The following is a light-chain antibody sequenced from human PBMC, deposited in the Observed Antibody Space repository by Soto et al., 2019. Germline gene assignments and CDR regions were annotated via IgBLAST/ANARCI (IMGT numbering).Light chain of an antibody. J-gene: IGKJ1*01. CDR3: QQSYSTSWT. V-gene: IGKV1-39*01. CDR2: SAS. CDR1: QSISSR. Sequence: DIQMTQSPATLSASVGERVTITCRASQSISSRLAWYQQKPGKAPKSLIYSASCLKRGVVSRCSGSGAARDVTVTISSRQHEDFATYYCQQSYSTSWTFGQGTKVDIK.